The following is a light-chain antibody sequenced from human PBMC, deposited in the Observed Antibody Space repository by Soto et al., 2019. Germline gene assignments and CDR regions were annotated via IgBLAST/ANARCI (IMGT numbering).Light chain of an antibody. J-gene: IGLJ2*01. V-gene: IGLV2-14*01. CDR2: EVS. CDR3: SSYTSSPSHV. CDR1: SSDIGNYNY. Sequence: QSALTQPASVSGTPGQSITISCTGTSSDIGNYNYVSWYQQHPGKAPKLMISEVSNRPSGVSNRFSGSKSGNKASLTISRLQAEDEADYYCSSYTSSPSHVFGGGTKLTVL.